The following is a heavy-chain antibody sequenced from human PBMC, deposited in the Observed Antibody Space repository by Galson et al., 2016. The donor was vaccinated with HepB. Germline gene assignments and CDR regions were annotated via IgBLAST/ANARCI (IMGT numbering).Heavy chain of an antibody. V-gene: IGHV1-69*13. D-gene: IGHD6-19*01. CDR2: IIPILVTP. CDR1: GGTFSSSV. J-gene: IGHJ4*02. CDR3: ATDRESVTGVFDY. Sequence: SVKVSCKASGGTFSSSVITWLRQAPGQGLEWMGDIIPILVTPNYAQSFQGRVTITADEYTTTAYMELSSLRSEDTAVYYCATDRESVTGVFDYWGQGTLVSDSS.